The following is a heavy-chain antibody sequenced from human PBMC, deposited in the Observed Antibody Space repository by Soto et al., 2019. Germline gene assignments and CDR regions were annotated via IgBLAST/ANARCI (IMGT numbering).Heavy chain of an antibody. CDR3: ARDKFPSVITTGTTTGVFGMDV. V-gene: IGHV3-33*01. CDR2: IWYDGSNK. Sequence: GGSLRLSCVVSGFTFSSYGMHWVRQAPGKGLEWVAVIWYDGSNKYYGDSVKGRFTISRDNSKNTVYVQMNSLRVEDTGVYYCARDKFPSVITTGTTTGVFGMDVWGQGTTVTVSS. J-gene: IGHJ6*02. CDR1: GFTFSSYG. D-gene: IGHD1-1*01.